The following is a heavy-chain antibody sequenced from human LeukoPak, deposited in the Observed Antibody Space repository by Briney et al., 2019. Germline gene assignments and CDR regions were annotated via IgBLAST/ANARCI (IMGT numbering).Heavy chain of an antibody. Sequence: PSETLSLTCAVYGGSFSGYYWSWIRQPPGKGLEWIGEITHSGSTKYNPSLKSRVTISVDTSKNQFSLKLSSVTAADTAVYYCARVRAHYYDSSGYYRPTPGYYFDYWGQGTLVTVSS. CDR3: ARVRAHYYDSSGYYRPTPGYYFDY. D-gene: IGHD3-22*01. CDR1: GGSFSGYY. J-gene: IGHJ4*02. CDR2: ITHSGST. V-gene: IGHV4-34*01.